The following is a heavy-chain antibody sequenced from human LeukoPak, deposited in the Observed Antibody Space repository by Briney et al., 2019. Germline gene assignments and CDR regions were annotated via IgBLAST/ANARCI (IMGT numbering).Heavy chain of an antibody. J-gene: IGHJ4*02. V-gene: IGHV1-8*01. CDR2: MNPNSGNT. D-gene: IGHD2-21*02. Sequence: GASVKVSHKASGYNFTSYDINWVRQATGQGLEWMGWMNPNSGNTGYAQKFQGRLNMTRNTSISTAYMELSSLTSEDTAVYYCARPSGNCGGDYYRLCYWGQRVLVTVSS. CDR1: GYNFTSYD. CDR3: ARPSGNCGGDYYRLCY.